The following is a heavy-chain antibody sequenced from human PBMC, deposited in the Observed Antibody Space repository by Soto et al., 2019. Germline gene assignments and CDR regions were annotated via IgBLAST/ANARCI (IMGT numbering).Heavy chain of an antibody. CDR3: ATNETTRPWFAP. D-gene: IGHD1-1*01. Sequence: QVQLQESGPGLVKHSQTLSLTCTVSGGSISNGNYYWSWIRQLPGKGLEWIGNISYIGTTSYNPSLKSRVTMSIDTSKNQFSLKLRSVVAADTAMYYCATNETTRPWFAPWGQGTLVTVSS. J-gene: IGHJ5*02. CDR2: ISYIGTT. V-gene: IGHV4-31*03. CDR1: GGSISNGNYY.